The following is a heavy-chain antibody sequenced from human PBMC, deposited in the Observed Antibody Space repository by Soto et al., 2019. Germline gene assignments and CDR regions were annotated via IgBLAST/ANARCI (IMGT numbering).Heavy chain of an antibody. CDR3: ARHSGTWSIGY. V-gene: IGHV4-59*08. D-gene: IGHD5-12*01. J-gene: IGHJ4*02. Sequence: PSETLSLTCTVSGDSISNYYWSWIRQPPGKGLEWIGYISYSGSADYNPSLKSRVTISVDTSKNQFPLKMSSVTAADTAVYYCARHSGTWSIGYWGQGTLVTVSS. CDR2: ISYSGSA. CDR1: GDSISNYY.